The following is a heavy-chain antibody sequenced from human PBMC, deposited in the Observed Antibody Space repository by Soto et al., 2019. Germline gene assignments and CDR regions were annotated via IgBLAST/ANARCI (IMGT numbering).Heavy chain of an antibody. CDR1: GFTFISYA. V-gene: IGHV3-23*01. CDR2: ISGSGGST. Sequence: WGSLRLSCAASGFTFISYAISFVRHAPVKGLEWVSAISGSGGSTYYADSVKGRFTISRDNSKNTLYLQMNSLRAEDTAVYYCASNGYSSSWYPDYWGQGTLVTVSS. D-gene: IGHD6-13*01. CDR3: ASNGYSSSWYPDY. J-gene: IGHJ4*02.